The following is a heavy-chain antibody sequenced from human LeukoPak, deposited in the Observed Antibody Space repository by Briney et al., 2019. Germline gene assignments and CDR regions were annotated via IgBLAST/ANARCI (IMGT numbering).Heavy chain of an antibody. CDR2: IWYDGSNK. V-gene: IGHV3-33*01. Sequence: GGSLRLSCAASGFTFSSYGMHWVRQAPGKGLEWVAVIWYDGSNKYYADSVKGRFTIYRDNSKNTMYLQMNSMRAEDTAVYYCAIRSGGTKPPMNWGQGTLVTVSS. CDR3: AIRSGGTKPPMN. D-gene: IGHD2-15*01. CDR1: GFTFSSYG. J-gene: IGHJ4*02.